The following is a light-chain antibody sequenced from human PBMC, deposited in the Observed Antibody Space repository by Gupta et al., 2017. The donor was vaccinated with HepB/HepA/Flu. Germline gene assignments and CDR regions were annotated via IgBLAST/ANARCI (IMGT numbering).Light chain of an antibody. Sequence: EIVMTQSPATLSVSPGERATLSCRASQSVSSNLAWYQQKPGQAPRLLIYGASTRATGIPARFSGSGSGTEFTLTISSLQSEDFAFYYCQQYNNWPLCSFGQGTKLEIK. J-gene: IGKJ2*04. CDR2: GAS. V-gene: IGKV3-15*01. CDR3: QQYNNWPLCS. CDR1: QSVSSN.